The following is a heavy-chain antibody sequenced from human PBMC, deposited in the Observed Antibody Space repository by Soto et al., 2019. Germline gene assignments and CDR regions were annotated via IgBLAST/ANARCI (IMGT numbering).Heavy chain of an antibody. J-gene: IGHJ4*02. CDR3: ARPKDYDDCLDS. D-gene: IGHD3-22*01. Sequence: SETLSLTCTVSGGSISSSSYYWGWIRQPPGKGLEWIGSIYYSGSTNYNPSLKSRVTISVDTSKNQFSLKLSSVTAADTAVYYCARPKDYDDCLDSWGQGTLVTVSS. CDR2: IYYSGST. V-gene: IGHV4-39*07. CDR1: GGSISSSSYY.